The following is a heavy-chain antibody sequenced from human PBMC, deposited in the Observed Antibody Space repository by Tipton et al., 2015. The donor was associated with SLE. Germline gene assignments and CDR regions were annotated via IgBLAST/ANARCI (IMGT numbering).Heavy chain of an antibody. D-gene: IGHD3-22*01. CDR2: IYYSGST. V-gene: IGHV4-59*12. CDR3: ARGDSNGYFAY. CDR1: GASISSYY. Sequence: TLSLTCTVSGASISSYYWSWIRQPPGKGLEWIGNIYYSGSTNYNPSLKSRVTISVDTSKNQFSLKLSSVTAADTAVYYCARGDSNGYFAYWGQGTLVTVSS. J-gene: IGHJ4*02.